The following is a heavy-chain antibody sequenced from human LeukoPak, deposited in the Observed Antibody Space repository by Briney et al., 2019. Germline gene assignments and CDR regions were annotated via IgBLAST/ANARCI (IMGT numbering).Heavy chain of an antibody. V-gene: IGHV4-59*01. CDR2: IYYSGST. Sequence: PSETLSLTCTVPGGSISSYYWSWIRQPPGKGLEWIGYIYYSGSTNYNPSLKSRVTISVDTSKNQFSLRLSSVTAADTAVYYCARAYGSGSYYSRSFDYWGQGTLVTVSS. J-gene: IGHJ4*02. D-gene: IGHD3-10*01. CDR1: GGSISSYY. CDR3: ARAYGSGSYYSRSFDY.